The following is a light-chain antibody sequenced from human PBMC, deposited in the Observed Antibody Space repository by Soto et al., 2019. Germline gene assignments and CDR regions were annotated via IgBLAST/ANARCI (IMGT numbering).Light chain of an antibody. CDR3: QHYYTYPSWT. Sequence: IRVTQSPSSISASTGDTVTMTCRASQPIGSYLAWYQQKPGKAPKLLIYATSALQSGVPSRFSGSGSGTEFTLTISRLQSEDIATYYCQHYYTYPSWTFGQGTKVEIK. CDR2: ATS. CDR1: QPIGSY. J-gene: IGKJ1*01. V-gene: IGKV1-8*01.